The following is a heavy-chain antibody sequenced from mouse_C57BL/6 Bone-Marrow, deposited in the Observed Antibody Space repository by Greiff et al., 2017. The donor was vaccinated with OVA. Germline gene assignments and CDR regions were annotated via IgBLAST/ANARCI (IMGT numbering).Heavy chain of an antibody. J-gene: IGHJ2*01. Sequence: VQLQQPGAELVRPGTSVKLSCKASGYTFTSYWMHWVKQRPGQGLEWIGVIDPSDSYTKYNQKFKGKATLTVDTSPITAYMQLSSLTSEDSAIYFCAFDYWGQGTTLTVSS. CDR3: AFDY. CDR1: GYTFTSYW. V-gene: IGHV1-59*01. CDR2: IDPSDSYT.